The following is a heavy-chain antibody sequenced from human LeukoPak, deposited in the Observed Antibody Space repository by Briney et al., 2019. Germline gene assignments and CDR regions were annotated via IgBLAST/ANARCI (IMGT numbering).Heavy chain of an antibody. Sequence: GGSLRLSCAASGFTFDDYGMSWVRQAPGKGLEWVSAISGSGGSTYYADSVKGRFTISRDNSKNTLYLQMNSLRAEDTAVYYCAKGLEVRGRSSMDVWGKGTTVTVSS. D-gene: IGHD3-10*01. CDR1: GFTFDDYG. J-gene: IGHJ6*03. V-gene: IGHV3-23*01. CDR2: ISGSGGST. CDR3: AKGLEVRGRSSMDV.